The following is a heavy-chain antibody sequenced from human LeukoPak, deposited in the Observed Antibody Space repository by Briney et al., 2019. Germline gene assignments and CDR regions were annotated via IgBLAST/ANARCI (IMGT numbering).Heavy chain of an antibody. CDR1: GYTFTGYY. D-gene: IGHD5-12*01. V-gene: IGHV1-2*02. J-gene: IGHJ4*02. Sequence: GASVKVSCKASGYTFTGYYMHWVRQAPGQGLEWMGWINPNSGGTNYAQKFQGRVTMTRDTSISTAYMELSRLRSDDTAVYYCARVLKGYSGYDYYFDYWGQGTLVTVSS. CDR3: ARVLKGYSGYDYYFDY. CDR2: INPNSGGT.